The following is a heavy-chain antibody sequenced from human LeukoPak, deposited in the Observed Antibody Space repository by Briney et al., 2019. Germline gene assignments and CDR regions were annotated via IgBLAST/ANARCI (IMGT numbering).Heavy chain of an antibody. CDR3: ARETPGSRVFDS. D-gene: IGHD1-14*01. J-gene: IGHJ4*02. CDR2: IYSSDAT. V-gene: IGHV3-66*01. CDR1: GFTHTRNH. Sequence: GGSLRLSCAASGFTHTRNHMNWVRQVPGKGLEWVSIIYSSDATYYADSVKGRFTVFRDKAKNTLYLQMNSLRADDTAVYYCARETPGSRVFDSWGQGTLVTVSS.